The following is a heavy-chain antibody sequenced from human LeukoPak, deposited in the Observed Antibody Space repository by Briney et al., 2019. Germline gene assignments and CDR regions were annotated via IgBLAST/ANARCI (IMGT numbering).Heavy chain of an antibody. V-gene: IGHV4-39*01. CDR2: IYYSGNT. D-gene: IGHD3/OR15-3a*01. CDR3: ARQTGSGLFILP. J-gene: IGHJ4*02. CDR1: GVSISSSNSY. Sequence: SETLSLTCTVSGVSISSSNSYWGWIRQPPGKGLEWIGSIYYSGNTYYNASLKSQVSISIDTSKNQFSLRLTSVTAVDTAVYYCARQTGSGLFILPGGQGTLVTVSS.